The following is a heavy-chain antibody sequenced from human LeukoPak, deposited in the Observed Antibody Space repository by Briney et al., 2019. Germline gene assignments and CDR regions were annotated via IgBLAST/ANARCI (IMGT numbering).Heavy chain of an antibody. CDR3: ARGPYGSGSLAAFDI. CDR1: GFTFSSYW. V-gene: IGHV3-74*01. D-gene: IGHD3-10*01. Sequence: GGSLRLSCAASGFTFSSYWMHWVRQAPGKGLVWVSRINSDGSSTSYADSVKGRFTISRDNAKNTLYLQMNSLRAEDTAVYYCARGPYGSGSLAAFDIWGQGTMATVSS. CDR2: INSDGSST. J-gene: IGHJ3*02.